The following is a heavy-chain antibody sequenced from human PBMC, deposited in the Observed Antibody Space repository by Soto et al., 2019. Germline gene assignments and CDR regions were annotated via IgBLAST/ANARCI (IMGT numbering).Heavy chain of an antibody. Sequence: GGSLRLSCAASGFTFSSYAMSWVRQAPGKGLEWISAISGSGGSTYYADSVKGRFTIPRDNSKNTLYLQMSSLRGEDTAVYYCAKDGGRGYDAFDIWGQGTMVTVSS. CDR2: ISGSGGST. V-gene: IGHV3-23*01. CDR3: AKDGGRGYDAFDI. CDR1: GFTFSSYA. D-gene: IGHD3-16*01. J-gene: IGHJ3*02.